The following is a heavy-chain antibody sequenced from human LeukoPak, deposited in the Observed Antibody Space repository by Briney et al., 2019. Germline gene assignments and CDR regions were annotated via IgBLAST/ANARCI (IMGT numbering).Heavy chain of an antibody. V-gene: IGHV4-30-2*01. CDR1: GASVSSIGYS. CDR3: ARHRLTAKGYDYYYYYMDV. J-gene: IGHJ6*03. Sequence: PSETLSLTCGVSGASVSSIGYSWSWIRQPPGRGLEWIGYIYQSGSTSYNPSLQSRVTISIDRSKNQFSLKLSSVTAADTAVYYCARHRLTAKGYDYYYYYMDVWGKGTTVTVSS. CDR2: IYQSGST. D-gene: IGHD3-3*01.